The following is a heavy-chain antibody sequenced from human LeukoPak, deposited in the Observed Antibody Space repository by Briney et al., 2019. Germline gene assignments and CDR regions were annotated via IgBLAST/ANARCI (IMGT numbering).Heavy chain of an antibody. CDR3: ARVRYGDYSIDY. J-gene: IGHJ4*02. V-gene: IGHV3-30*14. Sequence: PPGRSLRLSCAASGFTFSSYAMHWVRQAPGKGLEWVAVISYDGSNKYYADSVKGRFTISRDNSKNTLYLQMGSLRAEDMAVYYCARVRYGDYSIDYWGQGTLVTVSS. CDR2: ISYDGSNK. CDR1: GFTFSSYA. D-gene: IGHD4-17*01.